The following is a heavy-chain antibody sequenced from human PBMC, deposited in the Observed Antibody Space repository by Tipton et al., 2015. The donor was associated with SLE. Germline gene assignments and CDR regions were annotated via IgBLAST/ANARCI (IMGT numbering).Heavy chain of an antibody. CDR1: GFTFSSYG. CDR3: AKHQRGTMVRGKGAFDI. D-gene: IGHD3-10*01. Sequence: SLRLSCAASGFTFSSYGMHWVRQAPGKGLEWVAFIRYDGSNKYYADSVKGRFTISRDNAKNSLYLQMNSLRAEDTALYYCAKHQRGTMVRGKGAFDIWGQGTMVTVSS. V-gene: IGHV3-30*02. CDR2: IRYDGSNK. J-gene: IGHJ3*02.